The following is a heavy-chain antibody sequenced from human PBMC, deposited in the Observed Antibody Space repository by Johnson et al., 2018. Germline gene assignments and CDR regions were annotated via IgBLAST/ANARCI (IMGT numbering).Heavy chain of an antibody. V-gene: IGHV1-46*01. CDR3: AREVDGMDV. J-gene: IGHJ6*02. CDR1: GYTFTSYY. CDR2: IKPSGGST. Sequence: VQLLESGAEVKKPGASXKVSCKASGYTFTSYYMHWVRQAPGQGLEWMGIIKPSGGSTSYAQKFQGRVPLTRDTSTSTVYMELSSRRSEDPAVDYRAREVDGMDVWGQGTTVTVSS.